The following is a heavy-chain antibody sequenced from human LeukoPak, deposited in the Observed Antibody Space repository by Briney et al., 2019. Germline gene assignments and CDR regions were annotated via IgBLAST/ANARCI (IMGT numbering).Heavy chain of an antibody. Sequence: GGSLRLSCAASGFTFSSYSMNWVRQAPGKGLEWVSSISSGQNYIYYADSVKGRFAISRDNAKDSLFLQMNTLRAEDTAVYYCARVGYSYGQFDYWGQGTLVTVSS. V-gene: IGHV3-21*01. D-gene: IGHD5-18*01. CDR1: GFTFSSYS. J-gene: IGHJ4*02. CDR2: ISSGQNYI. CDR3: ARVGYSYGQFDY.